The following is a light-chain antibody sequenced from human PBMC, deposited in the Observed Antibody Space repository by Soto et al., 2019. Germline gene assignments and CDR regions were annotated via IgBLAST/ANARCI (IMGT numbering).Light chain of an antibody. CDR2: EVS. Sequence: QSVLTQPASVSGSPGQSVTISCTGTSGDFFGYSYVSWYQQHPGKAPRVIIYEVSNRPSGVSNRFSASKSDNMASLTISGLQAEDEADYFCSSYTSTNSLYVFGTGTKVTVL. CDR3: SSYTSTNSLYV. V-gene: IGLV2-14*01. J-gene: IGLJ1*01. CDR1: SGDFFGYSY.